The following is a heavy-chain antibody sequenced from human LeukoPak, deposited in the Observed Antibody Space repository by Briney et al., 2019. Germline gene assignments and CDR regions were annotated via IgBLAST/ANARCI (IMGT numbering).Heavy chain of an antibody. V-gene: IGHV1-46*01. D-gene: IGHD5-24*01. CDR1: GYTFTNYY. CDR3: ARVRDGYNDAYDI. Sequence: ASVKVSCNASGYTFTNYYIHWVRQAPGQGLEWMGIINPSAGNTNYAQNFQGRVTMTRDTSTSTVYMELSSLRSEDTAVYYCARVRDGYNDAYDIWGQGTMVTVPS. J-gene: IGHJ3*02. CDR2: INPSAGNT.